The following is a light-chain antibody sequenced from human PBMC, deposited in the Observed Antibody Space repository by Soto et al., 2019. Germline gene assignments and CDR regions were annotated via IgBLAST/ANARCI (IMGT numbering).Light chain of an antibody. J-gene: IGLJ2*01. CDR1: NSDVGAYDY. CDR3: SSYTSSSTYVV. Sequence: QSALTQPRSVSGSPGQSVIISCTGTNSDVGAYDYVSWYQQHPGKAPKLMIYDVSNRPSGVSNRFSGSKSGNTASLTISGLQAEDEADYYCSSYTSSSTYVVFGGGTKLTVL. CDR2: DVS. V-gene: IGLV2-14*01.